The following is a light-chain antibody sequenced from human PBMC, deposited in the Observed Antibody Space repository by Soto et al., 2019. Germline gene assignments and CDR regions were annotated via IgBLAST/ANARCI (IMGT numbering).Light chain of an antibody. CDR3: QQYDEWPPSYT. CDR2: GAS. Sequence: EIVMTQSPATLSVSPGERATLSCRASQSVSSNLAWYQQKPGQAPRLLIYGASTRATGNPARISGSGSGTEFTLTISSLQSEDFAIYYCQQYDEWPPSYTFGQGTKLEI. J-gene: IGKJ2*01. V-gene: IGKV3-15*01. CDR1: QSVSSN.